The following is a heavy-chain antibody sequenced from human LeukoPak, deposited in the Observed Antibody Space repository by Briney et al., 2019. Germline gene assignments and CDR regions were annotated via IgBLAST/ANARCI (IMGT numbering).Heavy chain of an antibody. V-gene: IGHV4-39*07. CDR3: ASPMVRGALEWFDP. CDR1: GGSISSSSYY. Sequence: KPSETLSLTCTVSGGSISSSSYYWGWIRQPPGKGLEWIGSIYYSGSTYYNPSLKSRVTISVDTSKNQFSLKLSSVTAADTAVYYCASPMVRGALEWFDPWGQGTLVTVSS. CDR2: IYYSGST. J-gene: IGHJ5*02. D-gene: IGHD3-10*01.